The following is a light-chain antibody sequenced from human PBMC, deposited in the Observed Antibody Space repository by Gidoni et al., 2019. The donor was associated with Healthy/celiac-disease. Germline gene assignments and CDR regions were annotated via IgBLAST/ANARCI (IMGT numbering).Light chain of an antibody. CDR2: DAS. J-gene: IGKJ2*01. CDR1: QSVSSY. Sequence: ELVLTQSPATLSLAPGESATLSCRASQSVSSYLAWYQQKPGQAPRLRIYDASNRATGIPARFSGSGSGTDFTLTISSLEPEDLAVYYCQQRSNWLYTFGQGTKLEIK. V-gene: IGKV3-11*01. CDR3: QQRSNWLYT.